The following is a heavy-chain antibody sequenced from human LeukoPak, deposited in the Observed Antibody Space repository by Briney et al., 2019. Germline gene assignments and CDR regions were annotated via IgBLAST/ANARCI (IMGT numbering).Heavy chain of an antibody. Sequence: SETLSLTCTVSGGSISSYYWSWIRQPPGKGLEWIGYIYYSGSTNYNPSLKSRVTISVDTSKNQFSLKLSSVTAADTAVYYCARVPLRYFPYYFDHWGQGTLVTVSS. D-gene: IGHD3-9*01. J-gene: IGHJ4*02. CDR3: ARVPLRYFPYYFDH. CDR2: IYYSGST. V-gene: IGHV4-59*01. CDR1: GGSISSYY.